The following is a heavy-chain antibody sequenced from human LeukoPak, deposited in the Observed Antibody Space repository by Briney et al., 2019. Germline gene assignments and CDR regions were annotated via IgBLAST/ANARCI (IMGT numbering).Heavy chain of an antibody. CDR3: STDDYIWGTYRYFYAY. CDR2: ISRQIDGGTT. V-gene: IGHV3-15*06. D-gene: IGHD3-16*02. J-gene: IGHJ4*02. Sequence: PGGSLRLSCATSGFTFSRAWMHWVRQAPGKGLEWVGRISRQIDGGTTNYAAPVKDRFTISRVDSKGTLSLQMNDLKTEDTGVYHCSTDDYIWGTYRYFYAYWGQGTLVTVSS. CDR1: GFTFSRAW.